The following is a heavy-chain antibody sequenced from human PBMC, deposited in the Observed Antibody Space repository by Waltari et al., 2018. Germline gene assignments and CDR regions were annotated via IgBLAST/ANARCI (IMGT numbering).Heavy chain of an antibody. D-gene: IGHD1-1*01. CDR3: ARRRAGPGYRYYGMDV. Sequence: ESGPALVKPTQTLTLTCTFSGFSLSTSGLCVSWIRQPPRKGLEWIGEINHSGSTNYNPSLKSRVTISVDTSKNQFSLKLIAVTAADTAVYYCARRRAGPGYRYYGMDVWGQGTTVTVSS. CDR1: GFSLSTSGL. J-gene: IGHJ6*02. CDR2: INHSGST. V-gene: IGHV4-39*07.